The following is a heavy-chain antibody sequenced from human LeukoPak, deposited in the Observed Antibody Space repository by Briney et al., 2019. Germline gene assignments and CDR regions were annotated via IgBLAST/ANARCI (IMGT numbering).Heavy chain of an antibody. V-gene: IGHV4-59*12. CDR1: GGSISSYY. J-gene: IGHJ5*02. Sequence: SETLSLTCTVSGGSISSYYWSWIRQPPGKGLEWIGYIYYSGSTNYNPSLKSRVTISVDTSKNQFSLKLSSVTAADTAVYYCARALTYYDFWSSRFDPWGQGTLVTVSS. CDR3: ARALTYYDFWSSRFDP. CDR2: IYYSGST. D-gene: IGHD3-3*01.